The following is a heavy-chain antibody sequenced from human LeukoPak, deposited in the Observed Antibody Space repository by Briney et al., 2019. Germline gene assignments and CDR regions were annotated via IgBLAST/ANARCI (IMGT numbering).Heavy chain of an antibody. V-gene: IGHV3-21*01. CDR3: AREAIAAAADY. Sequence: GGSLRLSCAASGFTFSSYAMNWVRQAPGKGLEWVSSISSSSSYIYYADSVKGRFTISRDNAKNSLYLQMNSLRAEDTAVYYCAREAIAAAADYWGQGTLVTVSS. CDR2: ISSSSSYI. D-gene: IGHD6-13*01. CDR1: GFTFSSYA. J-gene: IGHJ4*02.